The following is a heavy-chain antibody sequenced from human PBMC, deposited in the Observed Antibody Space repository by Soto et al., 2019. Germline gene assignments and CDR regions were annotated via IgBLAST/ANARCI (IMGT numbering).Heavy chain of an antibody. Sequence: QVQLLQSGAELKRPGSSVKVSCKASGETFSTFAITWVRQAPGHGPAWMGGIIPLFGTAHYARRFEDRVTMTADEYTSTAYMELRSLTSEDTAIYYCARGSPCSTTTCSLNEVWFDPWGQGTLVTVST. D-gene: IGHD1-1*01. V-gene: IGHV1-69*01. CDR2: IIPLFGTA. CDR3: ARGSPCSTTTCSLNEVWFDP. CDR1: GETFSTFA. J-gene: IGHJ5*02.